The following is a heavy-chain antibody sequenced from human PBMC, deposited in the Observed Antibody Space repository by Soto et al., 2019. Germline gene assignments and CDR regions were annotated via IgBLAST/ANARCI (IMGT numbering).Heavy chain of an antibody. CDR2: IIPIFGTA. CDR1: GGTFSSYA. CDR3: ARDWEMATSDQYYYYGMDV. V-gene: IGHV1-69*06. D-gene: IGHD5-12*01. Sequence: QVQLVQSGAEVKKPGSSVKVSCKASGGTFSSYAISWVRQAPGQGLEWMGGIIPIFGTANYAQKFQGRVTITADKSTSTAYMELSSLRSEDTAVYYCARDWEMATSDQYYYYGMDVWGQGTTVTVSS. J-gene: IGHJ6*02.